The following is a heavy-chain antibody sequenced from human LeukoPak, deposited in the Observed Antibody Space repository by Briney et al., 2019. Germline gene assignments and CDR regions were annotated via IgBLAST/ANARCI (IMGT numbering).Heavy chain of an antibody. Sequence: GGSLRLSCAASGFTLSSYTMTWVRQAPGKGLEWVSSISSSSSYIYYADSVKGRFTISRDSAKNSLYLQMNSLRAEDTAVYYCGAGDLPFDYWGQGTLVTVSS. V-gene: IGHV3-21*01. J-gene: IGHJ4*02. CDR1: GFTLSSYT. D-gene: IGHD4-17*01. CDR3: GAGDLPFDY. CDR2: ISSSSSYI.